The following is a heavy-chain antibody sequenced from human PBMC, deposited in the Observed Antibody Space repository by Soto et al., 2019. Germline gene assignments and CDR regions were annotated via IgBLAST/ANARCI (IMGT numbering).Heavy chain of an antibody. V-gene: IGHV4-4*07. J-gene: IGHJ4*02. CDR3: ANSTKRFGELAFDY. D-gene: IGHD3-10*01. Sequence: SSETLSLTCTVSGGSISSYYWSWVRQPAGKGLEWIGRIYTSGSTNYNPSLKSRVTMSVDTSKNQFSLKLSSVTAADTAVYSCANSTKRFGELAFDYWGQGTLVTVSS. CDR1: GGSISSYY. CDR2: IYTSGST.